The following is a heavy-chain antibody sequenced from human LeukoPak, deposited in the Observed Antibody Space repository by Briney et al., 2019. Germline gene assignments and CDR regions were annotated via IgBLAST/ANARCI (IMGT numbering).Heavy chain of an antibody. V-gene: IGHV1-46*01. CDR2: INPSGGST. CDR3: ATLTGPYSGSYYGSFDY. J-gene: IGHJ4*02. Sequence: ASVKVSCKASGYTLTSYYMHWARQAPGQGLEWMGIINPSGGSTSYAQKFQGRVTMTRDTSTSTVYMELSSLRSEDTAVYYCATLTGPYSGSYYGSFDYWGQGTLVTVSS. CDR1: GYTLTSYY. D-gene: IGHD1-26*01.